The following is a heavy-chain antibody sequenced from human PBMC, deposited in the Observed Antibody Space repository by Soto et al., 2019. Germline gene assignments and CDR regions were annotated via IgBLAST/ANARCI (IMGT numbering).Heavy chain of an antibody. V-gene: IGHV3-23*01. D-gene: IGHD3-10*01. CDR2: ISGGGDAT. CDR3: ARKVPGSTSRPDYWYFAL. J-gene: IGHJ2*01. Sequence: EVQLLESGGGLVQPGGSLRLSCAASGFTFISYAMNWVRQAPGKGLQWVSGISGGGDATFYADSVKGRFTISRDNSRNTVTLQMNSLGADGTAVYYCARKVPGSTSRPDYWYFALWGRGTLVTVSS. CDR1: GFTFISYA.